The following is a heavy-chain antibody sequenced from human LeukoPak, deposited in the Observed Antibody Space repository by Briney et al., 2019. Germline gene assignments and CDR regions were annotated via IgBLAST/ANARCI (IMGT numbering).Heavy chain of an antibody. D-gene: IGHD2-15*01. Sequence: ASVKVSCKASGYTFTGYYMHWVRQAPGQGLEWMGRINPNSGGTNYAQKFQGRVTMTRDTSNSTAYMELSRLRSDDTAVYYCARAGYCSGGSCYPNFDYWGQGTLVTVSS. V-gene: IGHV1-2*06. CDR2: INPNSGGT. CDR3: ARAGYCSGGSCYPNFDY. J-gene: IGHJ4*02. CDR1: GYTFTGYY.